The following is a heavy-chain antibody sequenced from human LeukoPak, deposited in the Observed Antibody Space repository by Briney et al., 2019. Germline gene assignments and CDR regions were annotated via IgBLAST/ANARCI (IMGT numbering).Heavy chain of an antibody. Sequence: PGGSLRLSCTASGLTFSNYAMSWVRQAPAKGLEWVAGIDQSGGYIHYADSVKGRFTTSRDNSKNTLHLQMSSLRAEDTAVYYCAKAASSSWPSYYYGMDVWGQGTTVTVSS. CDR1: GLTFSNYA. J-gene: IGHJ6*02. D-gene: IGHD6-13*01. CDR2: IDQSGGYI. V-gene: IGHV3-23*01. CDR3: AKAASSSWPSYYYGMDV.